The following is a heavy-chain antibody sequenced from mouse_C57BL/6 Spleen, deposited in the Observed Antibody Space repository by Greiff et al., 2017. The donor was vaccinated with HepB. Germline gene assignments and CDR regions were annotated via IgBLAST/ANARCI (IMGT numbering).Heavy chain of an antibody. CDR2: IYPGSGST. CDR3: ARDYYGSSSFDY. CDR1: GYTFTSYW. J-gene: IGHJ2*01. Sequence: QVQLQQPGAELVKPGASAKMSCKASGYTFTSYWITWVKQRPGQGLEWIGDIYPGSGSTNYNEKFKSKATLTVDTSSSTAYMQLSSLTSEDSAVYYCARDYYGSSSFDYWGQGTTLTVSS. V-gene: IGHV1-55*01. D-gene: IGHD1-1*01.